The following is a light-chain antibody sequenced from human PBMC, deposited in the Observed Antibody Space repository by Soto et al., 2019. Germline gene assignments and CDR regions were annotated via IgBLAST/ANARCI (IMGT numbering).Light chain of an antibody. V-gene: IGKV3-20*01. CDR2: GAS. Sequence: ETVLTQSPGTLSLSPGERATLSCRASQSVSSSYLAWYQQKPGQAPRLLIYGASSRATGIPERFSGSGSGTDFTLTISRLEPEDCAVYYCQQYGSSSWTFGRGTKVEIK. CDR3: QQYGSSSWT. J-gene: IGKJ1*01. CDR1: QSVSSSY.